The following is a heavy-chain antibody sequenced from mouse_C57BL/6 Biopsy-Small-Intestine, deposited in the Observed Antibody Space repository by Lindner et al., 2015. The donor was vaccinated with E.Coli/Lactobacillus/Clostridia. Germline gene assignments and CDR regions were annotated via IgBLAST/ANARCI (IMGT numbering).Heavy chain of an antibody. CDR1: GYTFTSYW. CDR2: ILPGSVST. CDR3: AKSPELGRNY. D-gene: IGHD4-1*01. Sequence: VQLQESGAELMKPGASVKLSCKATGYTFTSYWIEWVKQRPGHGLEWIGEILPGSVSTNYNERFKGKATFTADTSSNTAYMQLSSLTTEDSAIYYCAKSPELGRNYWGQGTTLTVSS. V-gene: IGHV1-9*01. J-gene: IGHJ2*01.